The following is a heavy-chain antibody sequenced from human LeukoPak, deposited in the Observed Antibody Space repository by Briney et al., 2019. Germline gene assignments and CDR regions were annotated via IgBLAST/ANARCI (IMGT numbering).Heavy chain of an antibody. J-gene: IGHJ4*02. V-gene: IGHV4-59*08. CDR1: GGSMNNFY. CDR2: IYYSGST. CDR3: ARGEAGTTD. D-gene: IGHD1-7*01. Sequence: SETLSLTCTVSGGSMNNFYCSWVRQPPGKGLEWIGYIYYSGSTNYNPSLKSRVTISVDTSKNQFSLKLSSVTAADTAVYYCARGEAGTTDWGQGTLVTVSS.